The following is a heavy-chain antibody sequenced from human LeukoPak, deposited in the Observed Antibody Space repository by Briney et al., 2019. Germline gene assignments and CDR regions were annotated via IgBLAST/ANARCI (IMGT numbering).Heavy chain of an antibody. J-gene: IGHJ4*02. Sequence: PSETLSLTCTVSADSFSGYLWAWIRQLPGKGLEWIGYVSDSGSTNYNPSLKSRPSISLDTAKNQFSLKLRSVTAADTAVYYCARSHGLYWGQGTLVTVSS. CDR2: VSDSGST. CDR1: ADSFSGYL. CDR3: ARSHGLY. V-gene: IGHV4-59*01.